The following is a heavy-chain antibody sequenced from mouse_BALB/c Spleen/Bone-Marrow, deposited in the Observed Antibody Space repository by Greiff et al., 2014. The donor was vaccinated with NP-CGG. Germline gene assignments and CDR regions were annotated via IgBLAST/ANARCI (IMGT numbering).Heavy chain of an antibody. D-gene: IGHD2-2*01. V-gene: IGHV5-12*02. CDR3: ARQGIYYGYDPFAY. Sequence: EVNLVESGGGLVQPGGSLKLSCATSGFTFSDYYMYWVRQTPEKRLEWVAYISNGGGSTYYPDTVKGRFTISRDNAKNTLYLQMSRLKSEDTAMYYCARQGIYYGYDPFAYWGQGTLVTVS. CDR1: GFTFSDYY. CDR2: ISNGGGST. J-gene: IGHJ3*01.